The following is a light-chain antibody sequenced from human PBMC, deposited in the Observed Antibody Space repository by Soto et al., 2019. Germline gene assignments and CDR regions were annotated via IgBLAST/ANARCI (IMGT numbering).Light chain of an antibody. J-gene: IGKJ1*01. Sequence: EIVLTQSPATLSLSPGERATLSCRASQSVSSYLDWYQQKPGQAPRLLIYDASNRASGIPARFSGSGSGTDFTLTISSLEPEDFAVYYCQQRSNWPGTFGQETKVEIK. CDR1: QSVSSY. CDR3: QQRSNWPGT. CDR2: DAS. V-gene: IGKV3-11*01.